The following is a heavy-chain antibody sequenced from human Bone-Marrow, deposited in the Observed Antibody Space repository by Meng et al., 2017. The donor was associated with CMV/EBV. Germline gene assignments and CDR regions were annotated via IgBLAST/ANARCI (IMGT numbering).Heavy chain of an antibody. CDR1: GFTFSSYG. J-gene: IGHJ4*02. CDR3: AKVEWFGELPLDY. Sequence: GESLKISCAASGFTFSSYGMHWVRQAPGKGLEWVAFIRYDGSNKYYADSVKGRFTISRDNSKNTLYLQMNSLRAEDTAVYYCAKVEWFGELPLDYWGQGTLFTVSS. V-gene: IGHV3-30*02. CDR2: IRYDGSNK. D-gene: IGHD3-10*01.